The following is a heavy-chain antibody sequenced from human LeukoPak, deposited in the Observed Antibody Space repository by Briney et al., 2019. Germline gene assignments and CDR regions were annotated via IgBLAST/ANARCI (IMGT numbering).Heavy chain of an antibody. CDR1: GYTFTGSY. CDR2: INPNSGGT. J-gene: IGHJ3*02. CDR3: ASSSFFHDAFDI. D-gene: IGHD3-3*01. Sequence: ASVKVSCKASGYTFTGSYMHWVRQAPGQGLEWMGWINPNSGGTNYAQKFQGRVTMTRDTSISTAYMELSRLRSDDTAVYYCASSSFFHDAFDIWGQGTMVTVSS. V-gene: IGHV1-2*02.